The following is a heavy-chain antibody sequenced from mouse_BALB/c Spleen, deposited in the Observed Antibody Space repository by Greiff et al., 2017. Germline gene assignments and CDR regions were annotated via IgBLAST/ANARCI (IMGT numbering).Heavy chain of an antibody. CDR3: ARREITEAMDY. Sequence: EVKLMESGGGLVQPGGSLKLSCAASGFTFSSYTMSWVRQTPEKRLEWVAYISNGGGSTYYPDTVKGRFTISRDNAKNTLYLQMSSLKSEDTAMYYCARREITEAMDYWGQGTSVTVSS. CDR1: GFTFSSYT. J-gene: IGHJ4*01. V-gene: IGHV5-12-2*01. CDR2: ISNGGGST. D-gene: IGHD2-4*01.